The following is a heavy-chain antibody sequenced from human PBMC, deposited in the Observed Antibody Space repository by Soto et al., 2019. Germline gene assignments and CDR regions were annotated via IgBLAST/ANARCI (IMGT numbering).Heavy chain of an antibody. D-gene: IGHD2-2*01. V-gene: IGHV1-69*13. CDR3: ARSLEVVPAAHYYYYGRDV. J-gene: IGHJ6*02. Sequence: SVKVSCTSSGDTFSSYAISLVRQAPGQGLEWMGGIIPIFGTANYAQKFQGRVTITADESTSTAYMELSSLRSEDTAVYYCARSLEVVPAAHYYYYGRDVWGQGTTVNVSS. CDR2: IIPIFGTA. CDR1: GDTFSSYA.